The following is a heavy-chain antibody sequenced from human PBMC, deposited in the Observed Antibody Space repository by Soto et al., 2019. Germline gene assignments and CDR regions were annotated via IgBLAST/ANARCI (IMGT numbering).Heavy chain of an antibody. D-gene: IGHD6-6*01. V-gene: IGHV3-11*06. Sequence: QVQLVESGGGLVKPGGSLRLSCAASGFTFSDYYMSWIRQAPGKGLEWVSYISSSSSYTNYADSVKGRFTISRDNAKNSLYRQMNSLRAEDTAVYYCARDLMYSSSRTGYYGMDVWGQGTTVTVSS. CDR1: GFTFSDYY. CDR2: ISSSSSYT. J-gene: IGHJ6*02. CDR3: ARDLMYSSSRTGYYGMDV.